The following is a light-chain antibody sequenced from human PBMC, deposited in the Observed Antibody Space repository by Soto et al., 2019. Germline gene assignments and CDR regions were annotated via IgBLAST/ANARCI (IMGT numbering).Light chain of an antibody. CDR1: QNIDNH. Sequence: IVMTQSPATLSLSPGERDTLSCRASQNIDNHLAWYQQIPGQAPRLLMYAASTRATDIPARFSGSGSGTEFTLTISSLQSEDFAVYYCQQYNKWPSWTFGWGTKVDIK. J-gene: IGKJ1*01. V-gene: IGKV3D-15*01. CDR3: QQYNKWPSWT. CDR2: AAS.